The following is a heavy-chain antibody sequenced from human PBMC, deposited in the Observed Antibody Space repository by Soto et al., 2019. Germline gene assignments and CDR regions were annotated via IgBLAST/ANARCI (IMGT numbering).Heavy chain of an antibody. CDR1: GVSISSYY. V-gene: IGHV4-59*01. CDR3: ARATLQQLGGMDV. Sequence: QVQLQESGPGLVKPSETLSLTCTVSGVSISSYYWSWIRQPPGKGLEWIGYIYYSGITNYNPSLTSRVTISVDTSKNQFSLKLSSVTAADTAVYYCARATLQQLGGMDVWGQGTTVTDS. J-gene: IGHJ6*02. CDR2: IYYSGIT. D-gene: IGHD6-13*01.